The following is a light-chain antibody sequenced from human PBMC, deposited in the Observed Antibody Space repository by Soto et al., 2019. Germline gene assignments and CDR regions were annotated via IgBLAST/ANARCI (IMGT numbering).Light chain of an antibody. CDR1: QDISNY. CDR3: QQYDSFPT. J-gene: IGKJ5*01. CDR2: DAS. V-gene: IGKV1-33*01. Sequence: DMQLTQSPSSLSASVGDRVTITCQASQDISNYLNWYQQKPGKAPKLLIYDASSMETGVPSRFSGRGSGTNFTLTISSLQPEDVGTNYCQQYDSFPTFGQGTRLEIK.